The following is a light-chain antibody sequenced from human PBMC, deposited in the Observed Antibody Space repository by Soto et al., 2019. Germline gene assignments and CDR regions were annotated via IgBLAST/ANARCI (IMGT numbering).Light chain of an antibody. CDR1: QNVRTF. CDR3: QQYGSSPWT. J-gene: IGKJ1*01. V-gene: IGKV3D-20*01. CDR2: DAS. Sequence: DLTQSPATLYLSPGERATLSCRASQNVRTFLDWYQQKPGLAPRLLIYDASRRATGIPDRFSGSGSGADFILSISRLEPEDFAVYYCQQYGSSPWTFGQGTKVDIK.